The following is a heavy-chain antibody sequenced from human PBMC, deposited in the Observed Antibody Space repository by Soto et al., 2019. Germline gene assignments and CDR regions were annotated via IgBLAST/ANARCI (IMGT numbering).Heavy chain of an antibody. CDR3: ARNYYDSSGYYYRVVDY. V-gene: IGHV4-59*01. D-gene: IGHD3-22*01. CDR2: IYYSGST. CDR1: GGSISSYY. Sequence: PSETLSLTCTVSGGSISSYYWSWIRQPPGKGLEWSGYIYYSGSTNYNPSLKSRVTISVDTSKNQFSLKLSSVTAADTAVYYCARNYYDSSGYYYRVVDYWGQGTLVTVSS. J-gene: IGHJ4*02.